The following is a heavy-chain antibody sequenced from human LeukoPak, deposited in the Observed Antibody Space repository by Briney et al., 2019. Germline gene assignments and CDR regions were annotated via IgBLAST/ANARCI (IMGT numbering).Heavy chain of an antibody. CDR3: ARGPRSTSSYGDY. Sequence: PGGSLRLSCAASGFTFSSYSMNWVRQAPGKGLEWVSYISSSSSTIYYADSVKGRFTISRDNAKNSLYLQMNSLRAEDTAVYYCARGPRSTSSYGDYWGQGTLVTVSS. D-gene: IGHD2-2*01. J-gene: IGHJ4*02. CDR1: GFTFSSYS. CDR2: ISSSSSTI. V-gene: IGHV3-48*01.